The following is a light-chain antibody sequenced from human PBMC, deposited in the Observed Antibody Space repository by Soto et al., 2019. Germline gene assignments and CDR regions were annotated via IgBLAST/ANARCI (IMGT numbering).Light chain of an antibody. CDR3: QQYGSSPMYT. V-gene: IGKV3-11*01. CDR1: QSVSSY. Sequence: EIVLTQSPATLSLSPGEGVTLSCRASQSVSSYLAWYQQKPGQAPRLLIYDAFNRATGIPDRFSGSGSGTDFTLTISSLEPEDFAVYYCQQYGSSPMYTFGQGTKLEIK. J-gene: IGKJ2*01. CDR2: DAF.